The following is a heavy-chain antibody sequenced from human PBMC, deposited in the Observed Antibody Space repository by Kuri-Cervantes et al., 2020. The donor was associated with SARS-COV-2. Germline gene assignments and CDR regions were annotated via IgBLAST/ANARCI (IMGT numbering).Heavy chain of an antibody. Sequence: SVKVSCKASGGTFSSYAISWVRQAPGQGLEWMGGIIPIFGTANYAQKFQGRVTITADESTSTAYMELSSLRAEDTAVYYCARSNFYSNYVLGYWGQGTLVTVSS. CDR1: GGTFSSYA. J-gene: IGHJ4*02. CDR3: ARSNFYSNYVLGY. CDR2: IIPIFGTA. D-gene: IGHD4-11*01. V-gene: IGHV1-69*13.